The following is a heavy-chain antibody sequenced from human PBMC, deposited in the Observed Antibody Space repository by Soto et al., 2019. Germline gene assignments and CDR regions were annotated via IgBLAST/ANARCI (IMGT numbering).Heavy chain of an antibody. CDR3: ARAGYCSSTSCFYYMDV. CDR1: GDSVSSNSAA. V-gene: IGHV6-1*01. J-gene: IGHJ6*03. D-gene: IGHD2-2*01. Sequence: SQTLSLTCAISGDSVSSNSAAWNGVRQSPSRGLEWLGRTYYRSKWYNDYAVSVKSRITINPDTSKNQFSLQLNSVTPEDTAVYYCARAGYCSSTSCFYYMDVWGKGTTVTVSS. CDR2: TYYRSKWYN.